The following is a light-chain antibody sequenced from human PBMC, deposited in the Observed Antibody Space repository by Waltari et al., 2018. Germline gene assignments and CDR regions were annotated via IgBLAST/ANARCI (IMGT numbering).Light chain of an antibody. Sequence: ATLSLSPGERATLSCRASHSIGSYLAWYQQKPGQAPRLLIYDAFKRATGIPARFSGSASGTDFTLTISSLEPEDFAVYYCQQRSNWPLTFGGGTKVEI. CDR1: HSIGSY. CDR2: DAF. J-gene: IGKJ4*01. V-gene: IGKV3-11*01. CDR3: QQRSNWPLT.